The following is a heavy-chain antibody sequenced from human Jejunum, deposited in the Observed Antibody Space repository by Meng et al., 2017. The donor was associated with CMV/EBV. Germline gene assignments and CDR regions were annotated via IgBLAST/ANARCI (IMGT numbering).Heavy chain of an antibody. J-gene: IGHJ1*01. Sequence: GGTRKRYAIAWLRQAPGQGLEWMGGIIPVTDIVNYAQEFQGRLTITADKSTDTAYMELTSLTSDDTAVYYCARDSVAASFSAEYFQHWGQGTLVTVSS. V-gene: IGHV1-69*10. CDR2: IIPVTDIV. CDR1: GGTRKRYA. CDR3: ARDSVAASFSAEYFQH. D-gene: IGHD2-15*01.